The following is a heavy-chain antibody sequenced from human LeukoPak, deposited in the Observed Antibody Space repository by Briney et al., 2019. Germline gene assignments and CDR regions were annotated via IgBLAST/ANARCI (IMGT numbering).Heavy chain of an antibody. V-gene: IGHV1-2*02. D-gene: IGHD2-15*01. CDR2: INPNSGGT. CDR1: GYTFTGYY. J-gene: IGHJ4*02. Sequence: ASVKVSCKASGYTFTGYYMHWVRQAPGQGLEWMGWINPNSGGTNYAQKFQGRVTMTRDTSISTAYMELSRLRSDDTAVYYCARLYCSGGSCYSAKYYFDYRGQGTLVTVSS. CDR3: ARLYCSGGSCYSAKYYFDY.